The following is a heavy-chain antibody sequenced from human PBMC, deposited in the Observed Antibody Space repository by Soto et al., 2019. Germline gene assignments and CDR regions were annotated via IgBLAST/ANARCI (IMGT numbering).Heavy chain of an antibody. V-gene: IGHV3-7*05. CDR1: GFTFSSYW. CDR3: ARENRVYYYGMDV. CDR2: IKQDGSEK. J-gene: IGHJ6*02. Sequence: GGSLRLSCAASGFTFSSYWMSWVRQAPGKGLEWVANIKQDGSEKYYVDSVKGRFTISRDNAKNSLYRQMNSLRAEATAVYYCARENRVYYYGMDVWGQGTTVTVSS.